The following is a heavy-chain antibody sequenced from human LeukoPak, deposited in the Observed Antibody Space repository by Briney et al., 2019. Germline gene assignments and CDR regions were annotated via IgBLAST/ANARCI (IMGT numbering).Heavy chain of an antibody. V-gene: IGHV1-18*01. CDR3: ARSRGYDSSGYYPTSYYFDY. J-gene: IGHJ4*02. CDR2: ISAYNGNT. D-gene: IGHD3-22*01. CDR1: GYTFTSYG. Sequence: ASVKVSCKASGYTFTSYGISWVRQAPGQGLEWMGWISAYNGNTNYAQKLQGRVTMTTDTSTSTAYMELRSLRSDDTAVYYCARSRGYDSSGYYPTSYYFDYWGRGTLVTVSS.